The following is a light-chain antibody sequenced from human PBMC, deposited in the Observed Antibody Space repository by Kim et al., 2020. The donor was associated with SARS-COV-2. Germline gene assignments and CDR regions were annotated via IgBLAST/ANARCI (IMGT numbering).Light chain of an antibody. CDR2: SNY. CDR3: AAWDDSLNGL. V-gene: IGLV1-44*01. J-gene: IGLJ2*01. CDR1: SSNTGINP. Sequence: RVTISCYGSSSNTGINPVHWYRQLQETAPKLLSYSNYQRPSGVPDRFSGSKSGTSASLAISGLQSEDEADYYCAAWDDSLNGLFGGGTQLTVL.